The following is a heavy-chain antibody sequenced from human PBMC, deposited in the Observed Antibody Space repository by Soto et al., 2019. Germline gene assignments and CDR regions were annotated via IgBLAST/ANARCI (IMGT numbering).Heavy chain of an antibody. CDR1: GFSFSTYA. CDR2: ISDDGNTK. J-gene: IGHJ4*02. V-gene: IGHV3-30-3*01. D-gene: IGHD3-22*01. CDR3: ASSYFYDCGGYYPFDY. Sequence: QVQLVESGGGVVQPGTSLRLSCAASGFSFSTYAMYWVRQAPGRGLEWVAVISDDGNTKYYADSVKGRFTISRDNSRNTLYLQIYSLRTEDAAVYYCASSYFYDCGGYYPFDYWGQGTLVTVSS.